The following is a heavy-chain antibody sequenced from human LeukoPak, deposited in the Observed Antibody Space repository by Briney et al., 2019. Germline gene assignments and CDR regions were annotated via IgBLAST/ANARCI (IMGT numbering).Heavy chain of an antibody. Sequence: SVKVSCKASGGTFSSYAISWVRQAPGQGLEWMGRIIPILGIATYAQKFQGRVTITADKSTSTAYMELSSLRSEDTAVYYCARVGGHYYDSSGYYWFSDWGQGTLVTVSS. CDR3: ARVGGHYYDSSGYYWFSD. CDR1: GGTFSSYA. CDR2: IIPILGIA. J-gene: IGHJ4*02. D-gene: IGHD3-22*01. V-gene: IGHV1-69*04.